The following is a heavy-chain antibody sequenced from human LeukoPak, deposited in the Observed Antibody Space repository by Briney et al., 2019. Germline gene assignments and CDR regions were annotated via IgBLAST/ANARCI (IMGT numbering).Heavy chain of an antibody. J-gene: IGHJ5*02. Sequence: PGRSLRLSCAASGLTLSSYAMHRVRQAPGKGLEWVAVISYDGSNKYYADSVKGRFTISRDNSKNTLYLQMNSLRAEDTAVYYCARGFIVVVRGNWFDPWGQGTLVTVSS. D-gene: IGHD2-2*01. CDR3: ARGFIVVVRGNWFDP. CDR2: ISYDGSNK. CDR1: GLTLSSYA. V-gene: IGHV3-30*01.